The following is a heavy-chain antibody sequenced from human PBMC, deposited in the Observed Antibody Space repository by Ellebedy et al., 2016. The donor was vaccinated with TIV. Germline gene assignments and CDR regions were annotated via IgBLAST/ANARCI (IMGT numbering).Heavy chain of an antibody. CDR2: FWGNGGGA. V-gene: IGHV3-23*01. D-gene: IGHD2-8*01. Sequence: PGGSLRLSCAASGFTFGDFAMSWVRQAPGKGLEWVSFFWGNGGGAHADSVKGRFTMSRENSKNTLSLQMNSLKVEDTAVYYCAKMYGHPVERYYFDYWGQGTLVTVSS. J-gene: IGHJ4*02. CDR1: GFTFGDFA. CDR3: AKMYGHPVERYYFDY.